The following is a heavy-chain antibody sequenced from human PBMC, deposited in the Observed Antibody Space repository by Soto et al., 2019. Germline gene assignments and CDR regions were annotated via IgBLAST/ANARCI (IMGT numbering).Heavy chain of an antibody. D-gene: IGHD3-3*01. CDR2: IKSKTDGGTT. J-gene: IGHJ4*02. CDR1: GFTFSNAW. Sequence: GGSLRLSCAVSGFTFSNAWMSWVRQAPGKGLEWVGRIKSKTDGGTTDYAAPVKGRFTISRDDSKNTLYLQMNSLKTEDTAVYYCTTMYYDFWSGYWKSYYFDYWGQGTLVTVSS. V-gene: IGHV3-15*01. CDR3: TTMYYDFWSGYWKSYYFDY.